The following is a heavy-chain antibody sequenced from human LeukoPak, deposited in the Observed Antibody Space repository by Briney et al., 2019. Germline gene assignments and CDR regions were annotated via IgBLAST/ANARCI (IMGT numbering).Heavy chain of an antibody. CDR1: GFTVSGFY. D-gene: IGHD2-15*01. Sequence: AGGSLRLSCVASGFTVSGFYMSWVRQAPGKGLEWVSVIYSDGTTYYADSVQGRFTISRDNSKNTLCLQMNSLRAEDTAIYYCARDLRHSTHDYYYGMDVWGQGTTVTVSS. CDR3: ARDLRHSTHDYYYGMDV. V-gene: IGHV3-53*01. J-gene: IGHJ6*02. CDR2: IYSDGTT.